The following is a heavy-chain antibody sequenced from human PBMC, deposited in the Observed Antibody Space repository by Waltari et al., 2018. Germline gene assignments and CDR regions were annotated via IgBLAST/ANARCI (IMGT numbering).Heavy chain of an antibody. J-gene: IGHJ3*01. CDR3: ATYIGASVGTAAFDV. D-gene: IGHD5-12*01. Sequence: GATHRTPGQCLECIASMSYSGATYISPSLKSLVTISRDTAKNQLSLKLGSVTAADTAVYYCATYIGASVGTAAFDVWGQGTKVTVSS. V-gene: IGHV4-39*01. CDR2: MSYSGAT.